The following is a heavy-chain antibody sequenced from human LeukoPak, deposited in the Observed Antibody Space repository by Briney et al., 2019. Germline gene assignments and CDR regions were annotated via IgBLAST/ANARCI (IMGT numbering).Heavy chain of an antibody. Sequence: SETLSLTCAVYGGSFSGYYWSWIRQPPGKGLEWIGEINLSGSTNYNPSLKSRVTISVDTSKNQFSLKLSSVTAADTAVYYCAGAFARGSYYYYGMDVWGKGTTVTVSS. V-gene: IGHV4-34*01. D-gene: IGHD2/OR15-2a*01. CDR1: GGSFSGYY. CDR2: INLSGST. J-gene: IGHJ6*04. CDR3: AGAFARGSYYYYGMDV.